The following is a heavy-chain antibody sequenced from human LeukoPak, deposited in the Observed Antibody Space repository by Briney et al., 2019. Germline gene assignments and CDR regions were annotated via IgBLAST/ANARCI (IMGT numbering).Heavy chain of an antibody. D-gene: IGHD5-12*01. V-gene: IGHV3-11*01. Sequence: KSGGSLRLSCAASGFTFSDYYMSWIRQAPGKGLEWVSYISSSGSTIYYADSVKGRFTISRDNAKNSLYLQMNSLRAEDTAVYYCARYIVATISANFDYWGQGTLVTVSS. CDR3: ARYIVATISANFDY. J-gene: IGHJ4*02. CDR2: ISSSGSTI. CDR1: GFTFSDYY.